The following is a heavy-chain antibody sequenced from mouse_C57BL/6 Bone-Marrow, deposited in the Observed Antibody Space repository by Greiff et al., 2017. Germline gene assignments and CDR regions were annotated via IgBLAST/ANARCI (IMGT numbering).Heavy chain of an antibody. CDR3: ARWDDGYYGGYWYFDV. J-gene: IGHJ1*03. V-gene: IGHV1-7*01. Sequence: VQLQQSGAELAKPGASVKLSCKASGYTFTSYWMHWVKQRPGQGLEWIGYINPSSGYTKYNQKFKDKATLTADKSSSAAYMQLSSLTYEDSAVXYCARWDDGYYGGYWYFDVWGTGTTVTVSS. CDR2: INPSSGYT. D-gene: IGHD2-3*01. CDR1: GYTFTSYW.